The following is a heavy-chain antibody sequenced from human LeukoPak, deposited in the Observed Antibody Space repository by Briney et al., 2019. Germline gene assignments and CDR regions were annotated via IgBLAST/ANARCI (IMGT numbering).Heavy chain of an antibody. CDR1: GFAFSSYS. D-gene: IGHD2-15*01. CDR3: AREGGPGAFDY. Sequence: GGSLRLSCPASGFAFSSYSMNWVRQAPGKGLEWVSSISSSSNYIYHADSVKGRFTISRDNAKNSLYLQMTSLRAEDTAVYYCAREGGPGAFDYWGQGTLVTVSS. CDR2: ISSSSNYI. J-gene: IGHJ4*02. V-gene: IGHV3-21*01.